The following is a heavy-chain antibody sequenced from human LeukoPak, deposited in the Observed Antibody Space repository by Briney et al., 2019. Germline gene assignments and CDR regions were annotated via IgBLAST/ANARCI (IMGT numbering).Heavy chain of an antibody. D-gene: IGHD3-10*01. Sequence: SETLSLTCTVSGGSISSYYWSWIRQPAGKELEWIGRIYTSGSTNYNPSLKSRVTMSVDTSKNQFSLKLSSVTAADTAVYYCARAIGSMVRGPYYYYYYYMDVWGKGTTVTVSS. CDR1: GGSISSYY. CDR3: ARAIGSMVRGPYYYYYYYMDV. V-gene: IGHV4-4*07. J-gene: IGHJ6*03. CDR2: IYTSGST.